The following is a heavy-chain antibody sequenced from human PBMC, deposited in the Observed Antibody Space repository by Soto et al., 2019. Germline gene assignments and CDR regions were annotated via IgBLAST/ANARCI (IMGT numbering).Heavy chain of an antibody. D-gene: IGHD2-2*01. J-gene: IGHJ5*02. CDR3: ARTPGYCSSTSCRWFDP. Sequence: SETLSLTCTVSGGSISSGGYYWSWIRQHPGKGLEWIGYIYYSGSTYYNPSLKSRVTISVDTSKNQFSLKLSSVTAADTAVYYCARTPGYCSSTSCRWFDPWGQGTLVTVS. CDR1: GGSISSGGYY. V-gene: IGHV4-31*03. CDR2: IYYSGST.